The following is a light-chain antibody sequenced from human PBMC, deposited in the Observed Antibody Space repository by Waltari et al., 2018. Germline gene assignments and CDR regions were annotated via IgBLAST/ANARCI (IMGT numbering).Light chain of an antibody. V-gene: IGKV3-20*01. CDR3: QQYGNSPPYT. CDR2: GAS. Sequence: EIVLTQSPGTLSLSPGERATLSCRASQSVSGSTVAWYQQKPGQAPRLIIYGASSRATGVPDRFGGSGSGTDFTLTISRLEPEDFAVYYCQQYGNSPPYTFGQGTKLEIK. J-gene: IGKJ2*01. CDR1: QSVSGST.